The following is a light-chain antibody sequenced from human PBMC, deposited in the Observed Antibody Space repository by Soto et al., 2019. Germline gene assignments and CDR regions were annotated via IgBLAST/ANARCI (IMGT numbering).Light chain of an antibody. CDR3: SSYLIITDYL. CDR2: EVS. V-gene: IGLV2-14*01. Sequence: QSALAQPDSVSGSPGQSITISCTGTSSDVGGYDYVSWYQIHPGKAPKLMVFEVSNRPSGVSYRFSGSKSGNTASLTICGFQAEEEADYFCSSYLIITDYLFGTGTNVTVL. J-gene: IGLJ1*01. CDR1: SSDVGGYDY.